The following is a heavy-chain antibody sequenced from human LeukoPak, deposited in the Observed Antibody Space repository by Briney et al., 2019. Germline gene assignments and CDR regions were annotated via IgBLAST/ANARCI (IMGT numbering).Heavy chain of an antibody. CDR3: ARGPGGRSGFHPLEDHYYYYYMDV. D-gene: IGHD3-22*01. Sequence: GASVKVSCKASGYTFTSYGISWVRQAPGQGLEWMGWISAYNGNTSYAQKLQGRVTMTTDTSTSTAYMELRSLRSDDTAVYYCARGPGGRSGFHPLEDHYYYYYMDVWGKGTTVTVSS. V-gene: IGHV1-18*01. CDR2: ISAYNGNT. CDR1: GYTFTSYG. J-gene: IGHJ6*03.